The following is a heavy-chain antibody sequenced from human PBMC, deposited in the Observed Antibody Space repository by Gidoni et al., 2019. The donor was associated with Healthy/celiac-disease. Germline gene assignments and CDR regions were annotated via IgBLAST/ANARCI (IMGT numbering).Heavy chain of an antibody. Sequence: EVQLVESGGGLVKPGGSLRLSCAASGFTFSNAWMSWVRQAPGKGLEWVGRIKSKTDGGTTDYAAPVKGRFTISRDDSKNTLYLQMNSLKTEDTAVYYCTTGRPEDIVVVPAAIPIDYWGQGTLVTVSS. CDR2: IKSKTDGGTT. CDR3: TTGRPEDIVVVPAAIPIDY. J-gene: IGHJ4*02. V-gene: IGHV3-15*01. D-gene: IGHD2-2*02. CDR1: GFTFSNAW.